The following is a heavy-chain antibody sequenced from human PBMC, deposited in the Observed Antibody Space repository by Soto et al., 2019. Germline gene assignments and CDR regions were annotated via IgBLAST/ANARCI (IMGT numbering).Heavy chain of an antibody. CDR1: GGSINSVAYY. CDR2: IYYIGST. Sequence: QVQLQESGPGLVKPSQTLSITCTFSGGSINSVAYYWRWIRQHPGKGLEWNGYIYYIGSTYYKPYIKRRDNIAVDTSKNQFYLKLSSVTAADTAVYYCARWWSGSRQGFDPWGQGTLVTVSS. D-gene: IGHD3-3*01. J-gene: IGHJ5*02. CDR3: ARWWSGSRQGFDP. V-gene: IGHV4-31*03.